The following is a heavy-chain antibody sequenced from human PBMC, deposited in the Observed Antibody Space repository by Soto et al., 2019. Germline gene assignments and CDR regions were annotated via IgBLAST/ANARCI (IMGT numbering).Heavy chain of an antibody. CDR1: GFSFSSHG. CDR3: AKDHLPTTITTPWFDP. Sequence: QVQLVGSGGGVVQPGRSLRLSCEASGFSFSSHGMHWVRQAPGKGLEWLAVISYDGNNKYYADSVKGRFSISRDNYKNTLYLQMNSLMAEDTAVYYCAKDHLPTTITTPWFDPWGQGTLVTVSS. J-gene: IGHJ5*02. V-gene: IGHV3-30*18. CDR2: ISYDGNNK. D-gene: IGHD4-17*01.